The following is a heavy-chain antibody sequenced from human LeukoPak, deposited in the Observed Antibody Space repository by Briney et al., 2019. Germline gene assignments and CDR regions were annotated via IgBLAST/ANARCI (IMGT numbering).Heavy chain of an antibody. J-gene: IGHJ4*02. CDR2: IGTAGDT. CDR1: GFTFSSYV. Sequence: QSGGSLRLSCAASGFTFSSYVMHWVRQATGKGLEWVSAIGTAGDTYYPGSVKGRFTISRENAKNSLYLQMNSLRAGDTAVYYCAKGSYSSSWYSLSYFDYWGQGTLVTVSS. D-gene: IGHD6-13*01. CDR3: AKGSYSSSWYSLSYFDY. V-gene: IGHV3-13*01.